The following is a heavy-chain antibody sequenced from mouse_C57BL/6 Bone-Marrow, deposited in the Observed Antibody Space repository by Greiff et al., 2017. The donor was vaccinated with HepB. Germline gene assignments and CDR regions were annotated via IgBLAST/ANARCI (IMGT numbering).Heavy chain of an antibody. D-gene: IGHD2-4*01. CDR3: ARYMIKYGVFDY. V-gene: IGHV1-19*01. CDR1: GYTFTDYY. CDR2: INPYNGGT. Sequence: EVQLQQPGAELVKPGASVKMSCKASGYTFTDYYMNWVKQSHGKSLEWIGVINPYNGGTSYNQKFKGKATLTVDKSSSTAYMELNSLTSEDSAVYYCARYMIKYGVFDYWGQGTTLTVSS. J-gene: IGHJ2*01.